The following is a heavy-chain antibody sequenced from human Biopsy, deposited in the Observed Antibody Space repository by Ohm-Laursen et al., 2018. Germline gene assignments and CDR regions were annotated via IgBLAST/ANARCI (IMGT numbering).Heavy chain of an antibody. V-gene: IGHV4-59*08. Sequence: SETLSLTCPVSGGSISSFYWTWIRQPPGKGPEWIGDISDSGSTNYKPSLKSRVILSVDTSKNQSSLNLSSVTAADTAVYYCARRGSGGRSFDHWGQGTLVTVSS. CDR2: ISDSGST. CDR1: GGSISSFY. D-gene: IGHD2-15*01. CDR3: ARRGSGGRSFDH. J-gene: IGHJ4*02.